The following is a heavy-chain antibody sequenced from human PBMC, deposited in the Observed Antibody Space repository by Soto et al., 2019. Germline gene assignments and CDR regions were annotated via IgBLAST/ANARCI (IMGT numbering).Heavy chain of an antibody. CDR1: GGSFSGYY. J-gene: IGHJ4*02. V-gene: IGHV4-34*01. CDR3: ARGLDYGSGSFDY. D-gene: IGHD3-10*01. CDR2: INHSGST. Sequence: PSETLSLTCAVYGGSFSGYYWSWIRQPPGKGLEWIGEINHSGSTNYNPSLKSRVTISVDTSKNQFSLKLSSVTAADTAVYYCARGLDYGSGSFDYWGQGTLVTVSS.